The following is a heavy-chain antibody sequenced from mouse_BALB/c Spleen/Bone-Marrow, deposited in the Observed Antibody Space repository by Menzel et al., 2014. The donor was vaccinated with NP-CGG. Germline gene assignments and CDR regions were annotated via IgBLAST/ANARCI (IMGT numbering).Heavy chain of an antibody. V-gene: IGHV7-1*02. J-gene: IGHJ3*01. CDR3: ARDVGYGNYFVY. D-gene: IGHD2-10*02. CDR1: GFTFSGFY. CDR2: SRNKAKYYTT. Sequence: EVHLVESGGGLVQPGDSLRLSCATSGFTFSGFYMEWVRQPPGKRLEWIAASRNKAKYYTTEYSASVKGRFIVSRDTSQSVLYLQMNALRAEDTAIYYCARDVGYGNYFVYWGQGTLVTVSA.